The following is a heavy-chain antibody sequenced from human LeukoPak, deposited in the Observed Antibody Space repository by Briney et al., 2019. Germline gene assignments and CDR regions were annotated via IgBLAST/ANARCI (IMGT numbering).Heavy chain of an antibody. J-gene: IGHJ3*02. V-gene: IGHV3-64D*09. CDR1: GFTVTTNY. CDR2: ITSNGGST. Sequence: PGGSLRLSCAASGFTVTTNYMTWVRQAPGKGLEYVSAITSNGGSTFHADSVKGRFTISRDNSKNTLYLQMGSLRAEDTAVYYCVKGRGYSYGAGAFDIWGQGTRVTVSS. CDR3: VKGRGYSYGAGAFDI. D-gene: IGHD5-18*01.